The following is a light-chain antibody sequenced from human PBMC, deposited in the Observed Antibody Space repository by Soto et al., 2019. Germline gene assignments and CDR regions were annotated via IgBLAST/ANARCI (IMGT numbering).Light chain of an antibody. CDR1: QRIATY. CDR2: AAS. V-gene: IGKV1-39*01. J-gene: IGKJ2*01. CDR3: QQTFSTPPYT. Sequence: DIQMTQSPSSLSASIGDTVTITCRASQRIATYVNWYQQKPGEAPKLLIYAASSLQSGVPSRFRGSGSLTDFTLTINSLQPEDCATYYCQQTFSTPPYTFGQGTKVEIK.